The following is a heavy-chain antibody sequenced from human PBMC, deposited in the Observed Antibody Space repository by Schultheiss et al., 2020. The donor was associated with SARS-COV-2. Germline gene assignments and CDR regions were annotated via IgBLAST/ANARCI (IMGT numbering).Heavy chain of an antibody. D-gene: IGHD3-16*01. Sequence: GGSLRLSCAASGFTFSDYYMSWIRQAPGKGLEWVSYISSSSSYTNYADSVKGRFTIFRDNAKNSLYLQMNSLRAEDTAVYYCARVGGDDPAAYGYYYGMDVWGQGTTVTVSS. CDR1: GFTFSDYY. J-gene: IGHJ6*02. CDR3: ARVGGDDPAAYGYYYGMDV. V-gene: IGHV3-11*06. CDR2: ISSSSSYT.